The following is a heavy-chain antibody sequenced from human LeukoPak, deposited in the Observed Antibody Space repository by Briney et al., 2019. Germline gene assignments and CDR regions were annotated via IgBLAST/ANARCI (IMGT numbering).Heavy chain of an antibody. J-gene: IGHJ2*01. D-gene: IGHD1-26*01. CDR2: INHSGST. CDR3: ARGLWELLPPDWYFDL. CDR1: GGSIRSSYYY. Sequence: SETLSLTCTVSGGSIRSSYYYWGWIRQPPGKGLEWIGEINHSGSTNYNPSLKSRVTISVDTSKNQFSLKLSSVTAADTAVYYCARGLWELLPPDWYFDLWGRGTLVTVSS. V-gene: IGHV4-39*07.